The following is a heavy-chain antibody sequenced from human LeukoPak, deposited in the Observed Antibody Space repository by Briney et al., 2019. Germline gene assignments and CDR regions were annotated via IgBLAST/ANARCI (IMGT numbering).Heavy chain of an antibody. D-gene: IGHD3-16*02. V-gene: IGHV1-2*06. CDR1: GYTFTGYY. CDR2: INPNSGGT. CDR3: ARVEYDYVWGSYRYTFDY. J-gene: IGHJ4*02. Sequence: ASVKVSCKASGYTFTGYYMHWVRQAPGQGLEWMGRINPNSGGTSYAQKFQCRVTMNRDTSISTAYMELSRLRSDDTAVYYCARVEYDYVWGSYRYTFDYWGQGTLVTVSS.